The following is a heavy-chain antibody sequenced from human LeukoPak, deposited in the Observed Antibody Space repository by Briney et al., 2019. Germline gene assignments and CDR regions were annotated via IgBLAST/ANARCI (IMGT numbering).Heavy chain of an antibody. CDR2: INPSGGST. Sequence: ASVKVSCNASGYTFTSYYMHWVRQAPGQGLEWMGIINPSGGSTSYAQKFQGRVTMTRDTSTSTVYMELSSLRSEDTAVYYCARDLPADPTGDELPQVPYGMDVWGQGTTVTVSS. J-gene: IGHJ6*02. D-gene: IGHD1-26*01. V-gene: IGHV1-46*01. CDR3: ARDLPADPTGDELPQVPYGMDV. CDR1: GYTFTSYY.